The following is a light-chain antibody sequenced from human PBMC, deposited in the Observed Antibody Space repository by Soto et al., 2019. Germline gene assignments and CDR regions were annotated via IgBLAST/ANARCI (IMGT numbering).Light chain of an antibody. Sequence: DIQMTQSPSTLSASVGDRVTITCRASQSISSYLAWYQQQPGKVPKLLIYYASTLETGVPSRFSGSGSGTEFTLTISSLQPEDFATYYCQQYNSDPCTFGQGTKVEIK. CDR3: QQYNSDPCT. CDR2: YAS. V-gene: IGKV1-27*01. CDR1: QSISSY. J-gene: IGKJ1*01.